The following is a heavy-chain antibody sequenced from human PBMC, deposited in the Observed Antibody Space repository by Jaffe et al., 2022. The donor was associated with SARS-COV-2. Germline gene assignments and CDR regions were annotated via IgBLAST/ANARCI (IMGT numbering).Heavy chain of an antibody. V-gene: IGHV4-61*02. Sequence: QVQLQESGPGLVKPSQTLSLTCTVSGGSISSGSYYWSWIRQPAGKGLEWIGRIYSSGSTNYNPSLKSRVTISLDTSKNQFSLRLSSVTAADTAVYYCAREYSSPYWYFDLWGRGTLVTVSS. D-gene: IGHD6-13*01. CDR2: IYSSGST. CDR3: AREYSSPYWYFDL. CDR1: GGSISSGSYY. J-gene: IGHJ2*01.